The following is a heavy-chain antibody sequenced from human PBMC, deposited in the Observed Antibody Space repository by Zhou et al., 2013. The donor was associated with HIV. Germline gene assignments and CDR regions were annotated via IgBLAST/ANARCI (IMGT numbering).Heavy chain of an antibody. D-gene: IGHD3-9*01. CDR3: ARGLTGPMMTGALRY. J-gene: IGHJ4*02. Sequence: QLVQSGAEVKKPGASVRVSCQASGYIFSNYDINWVRQAPGQGLEWMGWMNPDNGNTAFAQKFQGRVTMTRNTSISTAYMELRSLRFDDAAVYYCARGLTGPMMTGALRYWGQGTLVAVSP. CDR2: MNPDNGNT. V-gene: IGHV1-8*01. CDR1: GYIFSNYD.